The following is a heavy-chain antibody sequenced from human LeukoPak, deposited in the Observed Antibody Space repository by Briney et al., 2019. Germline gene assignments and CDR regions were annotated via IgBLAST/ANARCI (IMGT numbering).Heavy chain of an antibody. Sequence: SETLSLTCTVSGGSISSYYWTWLRQPAGKGLEWIGRTHTSGTTNHNPSLKSRVTMSVDTSNNHFSLKLSSVTAADTAVYYCARETEAPGGRSWDFWGQGTLVTVSS. CDR2: THTSGTT. CDR3: ARETEAPGGRSWDF. J-gene: IGHJ4*02. D-gene: IGHD2-8*02. CDR1: GGSISSYY. V-gene: IGHV4-4*07.